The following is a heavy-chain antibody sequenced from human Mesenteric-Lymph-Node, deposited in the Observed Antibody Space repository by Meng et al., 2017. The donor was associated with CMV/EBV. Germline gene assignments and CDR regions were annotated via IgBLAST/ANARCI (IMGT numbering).Heavy chain of an antibody. CDR2: IRSKIYGGRA. CDR3: TRGDRMDV. Sequence: GESLKISCAASGFTFSSYWMTWVRQAPGKGVEWVGFIRSKIYGGRAEYAASVKGRFTISRDDSKSIAYLQMNSLQTEDTAVYYCTRGDRMDVWGQGTTVTVSS. J-gene: IGHJ6*02. CDR1: GFTFSSYW. V-gene: IGHV3-49*02.